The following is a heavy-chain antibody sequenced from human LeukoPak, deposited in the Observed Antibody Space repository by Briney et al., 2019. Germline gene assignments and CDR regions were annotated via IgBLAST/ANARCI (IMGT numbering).Heavy chain of an antibody. V-gene: IGHV4-59*02. CDR2: IYYSGST. CDR1: GGSVSTYY. D-gene: IGHD2-21*02. Sequence: SETLSLTCTVSGGSVSTYYWNWIRQPPGKGLEWIGYIYYSGSTNYNPSLKSRLTISVDTSNNQFSLKLSSVTAADAAVYYCARVGTRKALDYWGQGTLVTVSS. J-gene: IGHJ4*02. CDR3: ARVGTRKALDY.